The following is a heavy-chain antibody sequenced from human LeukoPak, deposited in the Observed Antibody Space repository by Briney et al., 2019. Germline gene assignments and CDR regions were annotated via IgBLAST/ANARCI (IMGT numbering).Heavy chain of an antibody. D-gene: IGHD3-10*01. Sequence: AGGSLRLSCAASGFTFSNHDMHWVRQATGKGLEWVSAIGPGGDTYYDASVKGRFTISRENARNPLYLQMNSLRVGDTAVYYCARGGNYFGSGTYPFPLDIWGQGTMVTVSS. J-gene: IGHJ3*02. CDR1: GFTFSNHD. V-gene: IGHV3-13*01. CDR3: ARGGNYFGSGTYPFPLDI. CDR2: IGPGGDT.